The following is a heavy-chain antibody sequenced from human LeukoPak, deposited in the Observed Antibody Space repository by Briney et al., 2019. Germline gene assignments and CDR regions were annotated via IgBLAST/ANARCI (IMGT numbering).Heavy chain of an antibody. D-gene: IGHD3-3*01. Sequence: PSETLSLTCTVSGGSIISGSYYWSWIRQPAGKGLEWIGRIYTSGSTNYNPSLKSRVTISVDTSKNQFSLKLSSVTAADTAVYYCARHHYDFWSGYHDYWGQGTLVTVSS. CDR2: IYTSGST. CDR1: GGSIISGSYY. V-gene: IGHV4-61*02. J-gene: IGHJ4*02. CDR3: ARHHYDFWSGYHDY.